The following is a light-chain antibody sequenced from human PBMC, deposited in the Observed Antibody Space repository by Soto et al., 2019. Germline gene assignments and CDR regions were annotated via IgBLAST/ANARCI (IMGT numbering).Light chain of an antibody. CDR1: SSNIGAGYD. Sequence: IISCTGSSSNIGAGYDVHWYQQLPGTAPKLLIYGNSNRPSGVPDRFSGSKSGTSASLAITGLQAEDEADYYCQSYDSSLKVFGGGTQLTVL. CDR2: GNS. CDR3: QSYDSSLKV. J-gene: IGLJ2*01. V-gene: IGLV1-40*01.